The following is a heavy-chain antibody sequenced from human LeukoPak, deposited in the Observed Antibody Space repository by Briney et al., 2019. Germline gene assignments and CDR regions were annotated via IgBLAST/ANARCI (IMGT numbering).Heavy chain of an antibody. D-gene: IGHD6-19*01. CDR2: IWYDGSNK. CDR1: GFTFSSYA. V-gene: IGHV3-33*08. Sequence: GGSLRLSCAASGFTFSSYAMSWVRQAPGKGLEWVAVIWYDGSNKYYADSVKGRFTISRDNSKNTLYLQMNSLRAEDTAVYYCARVHRYSSGWAKIYYYYGMDVWGQGTTVTVSS. J-gene: IGHJ6*02. CDR3: ARVHRYSSGWAKIYYYYGMDV.